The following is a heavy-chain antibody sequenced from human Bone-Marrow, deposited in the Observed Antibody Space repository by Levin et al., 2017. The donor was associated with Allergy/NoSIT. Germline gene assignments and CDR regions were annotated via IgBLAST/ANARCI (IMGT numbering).Heavy chain of an antibody. Sequence: NPSETLSLTCNVSGVSITSGGDYWTWIRQHPEKGLEWIGYSYYSGSTFYSPSLRSRVIISVDTSKNQFSLRLNSVTAADTAIYYCARGRSASGLFDLWGQGALVTVSS. CDR2: SYYSGST. CDR3: ARGRSASGLFDL. V-gene: IGHV4-31*03. J-gene: IGHJ5*02. CDR1: GVSITSGGDY. D-gene: IGHD2-8*02.